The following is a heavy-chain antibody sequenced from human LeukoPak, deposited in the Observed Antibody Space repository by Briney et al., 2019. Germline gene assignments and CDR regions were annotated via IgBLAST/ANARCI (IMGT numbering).Heavy chain of an antibody. D-gene: IGHD6-13*01. J-gene: IGHJ4*02. CDR2: VTSSSRTI. CDR3: ARDPQQLVLDY. CDR1: GFTFSNAW. Sequence: GGSLRLSCAASGFTFSNAWMSWVRQAPGKGPEWIAYVTSSSRTIYYADSVKGRFTISRDNAKSSLYLQMNSLRAEDTAVYYCARDPQQLVLDYWGQGTLVTVSS. V-gene: IGHV3-48*01.